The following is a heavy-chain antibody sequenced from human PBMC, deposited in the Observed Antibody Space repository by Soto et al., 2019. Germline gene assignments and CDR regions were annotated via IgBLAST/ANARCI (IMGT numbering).Heavy chain of an antibody. CDR1: GGTFSSYA. D-gene: IGHD6-13*01. J-gene: IGHJ5*02. Sequence: QVQLVQSGAEVKKTGSSVKFSCKASGGTFSSYAISWVRQAPGQGLEWMGGIIPIFGTANYAQKFQGRVTITAYESTITAYMELSSLRSEAPAVYCWARLWHQLVRGDLLGWFDQWGKGTLVTVSP. CDR2: IIPIFGTA. V-gene: IGHV1-69*01. CDR3: ARLWHQLVRGDLLGWFDQ.